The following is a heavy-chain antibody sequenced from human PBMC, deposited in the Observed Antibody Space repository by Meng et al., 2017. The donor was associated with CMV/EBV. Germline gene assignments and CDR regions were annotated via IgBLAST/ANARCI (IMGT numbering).Heavy chain of an antibody. CDR2: IYYSGST. D-gene: IGHD3-3*01. J-gene: IGHJ4*02. CDR1: GGSSSSYY. V-gene: IGHV4-59*01. Sequence: SETLSLTCTVSGGSSSSYYWSWIRQPPGKGLEWIGYIYYSGSTNYNPSLKSRVTISVDTSKNQFSLKLSSVTAADTAVYYCARDRDDFWSGRYFDYWGQGTLVTVSS. CDR3: ARDRDDFWSGRYFDY.